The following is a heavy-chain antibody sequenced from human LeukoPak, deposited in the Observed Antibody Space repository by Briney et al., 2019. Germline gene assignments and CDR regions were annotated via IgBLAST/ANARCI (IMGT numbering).Heavy chain of an antibody. D-gene: IGHD2-2*02. Sequence: GGSLRLSCAASGFTFSSYGMHWVRQAPGKGLEWVAFIRYDGSNKYYADSVKGRFTISRDNSKNTLYLQMNSLRAEDTAAYYCARDRSSYCSSTSCYTWYFDYWGQGTLVTVSS. CDR2: IRYDGSNK. CDR3: ARDRSSYCSSTSCYTWYFDY. CDR1: GFTFSSYG. J-gene: IGHJ4*02. V-gene: IGHV3-30*02.